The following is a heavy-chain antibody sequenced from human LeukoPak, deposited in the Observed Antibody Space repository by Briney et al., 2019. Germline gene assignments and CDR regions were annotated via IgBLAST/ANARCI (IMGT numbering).Heavy chain of an antibody. CDR2: ISDTGKT. D-gene: IGHD3-3*01. CDR1: GYSISSGYY. J-gene: IGHJ4*02. CDR3: VTGYYEPFDN. Sequence: PSETLSLTCAVSGYSISSGYYWGWIRQSPGKGLEWLGYISDTGKTDYNPSLKSRGTLSLDMSKNQFSLRLTSVTAADTAVYYCVTGYYEPFDNWGQGTLVFVSS. V-gene: IGHV4-28*03.